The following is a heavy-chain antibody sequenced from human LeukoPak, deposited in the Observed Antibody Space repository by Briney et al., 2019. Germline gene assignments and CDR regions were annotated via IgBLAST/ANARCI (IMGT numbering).Heavy chain of an antibody. CDR2: IWYDGSNK. CDR3: ARLLSSSASCYDF. J-gene: IGHJ4*02. V-gene: IGHV3-33*01. D-gene: IGHD2-2*01. CDR1: GFTFSTYG. Sequence: GRSLRLSCAASGFTFSTYGMHWVRQAPGKGLEWVAVIWYDGSNKYYADSVKGRFTVSRDNSKNSLYLQMNSLRAEDTAVYYCARLLSSSASCYDFWGQGTLVTASS.